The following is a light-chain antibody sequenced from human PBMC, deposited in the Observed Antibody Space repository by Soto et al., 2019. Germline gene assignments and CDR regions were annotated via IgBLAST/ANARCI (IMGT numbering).Light chain of an antibody. CDR1: SSGVGDYNF. CDR2: EVS. CDR3: SSHTSSSIWA. Sequence: QSALTQPASVSRSPGQSITISCTGTSSGVGDYNFVSWYQQLPGKAPKLMIYEVSHRPSGVSNRFSGSKSGNTASLTISGLLAEDESHYYCSSHTSSSIWAFGGGTKLTVL. J-gene: IGLJ3*02. V-gene: IGLV2-14*03.